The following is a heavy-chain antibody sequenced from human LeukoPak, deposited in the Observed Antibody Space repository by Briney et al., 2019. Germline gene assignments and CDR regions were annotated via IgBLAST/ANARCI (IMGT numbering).Heavy chain of an antibody. CDR1: GLPIADFA. CDR2: ISGDGVST. V-gene: IGHV3-43*02. J-gene: IGHJ4*02. CDR3: AKESGKFDY. Sequence: PGGSLRLSCVASGLPIADFAMHWVRRAPGKGLEWVSLISGDGVSTFYADSVKGRFSISRDNSKNSLYLEMNSLRTEDAAMYYCAKESGKFDYWGQGTLVAVSS.